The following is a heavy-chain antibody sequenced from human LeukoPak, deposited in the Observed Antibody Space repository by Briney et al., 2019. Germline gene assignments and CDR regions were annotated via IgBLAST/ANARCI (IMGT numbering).Heavy chain of an antibody. CDR3: ARGLDPIRATEDFDY. D-gene: IGHD4-17*01. CDR1: GFTSSSYA. V-gene: IGHV3-30*01. J-gene: IGHJ4*02. Sequence: PGRSLRLSCAASGFTSSSYAMHWVRQAPGKGLEWVAVISYDGSNKYYADSVKGRFTISRDNSKNTLYLQMNGLRAEDTAVYYCARGLDPIRATEDFDYWGQGTLVTVSS. CDR2: ISYDGSNK.